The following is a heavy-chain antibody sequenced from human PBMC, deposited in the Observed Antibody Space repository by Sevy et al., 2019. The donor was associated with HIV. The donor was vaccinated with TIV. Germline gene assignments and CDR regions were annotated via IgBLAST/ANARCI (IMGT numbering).Heavy chain of an antibody. D-gene: IGHD2-8*01. V-gene: IGHV3-30*02. CDR3: ARGRKTTEEWLEELDYYYGLDV. Sequence: GGSLRLSCAASGFSLTTSDMHWVRQAPGKGLEWVAYVRNDGSNKYYADYVRDRFTISRDSPKNTLYSQMNSLRDEDTAIYYCARGRKTTEEWLEELDYYYGLDVWGQGTTVTVSS. CDR1: GFSLTTSD. CDR2: VRNDGSNK. J-gene: IGHJ6*02.